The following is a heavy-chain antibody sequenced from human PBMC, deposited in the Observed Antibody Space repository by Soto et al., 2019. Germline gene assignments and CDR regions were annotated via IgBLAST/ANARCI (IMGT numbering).Heavy chain of an antibody. CDR3: AREVNTGAARDACDI. CDR1: GFTFSAYG. J-gene: IGHJ3*02. CDR2: IWSDDNNK. D-gene: IGHD2-15*01. V-gene: IGHV3-33*01. Sequence: QVQLVESGGGVVQPGRSLRLSCAASGFTFSAYGMHWVRQAPGKGLEWVAVIWSDDNNKYYADSVKGRFSISRDNSKDTLNLQMNSLGADGTAVYYCAREVNTGAARDACDIWGQGTMVIVSS.